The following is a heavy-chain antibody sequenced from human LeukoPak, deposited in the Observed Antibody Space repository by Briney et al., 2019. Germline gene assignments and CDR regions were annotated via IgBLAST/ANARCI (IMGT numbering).Heavy chain of an antibody. D-gene: IGHD5-24*01. Sequence: LAGGSLRLSCAASGFTFSSYGMHWVRQAPGKGLEWVAFIRYDGSNKYYADSVKGRFTISRDNSKNTLYLQMNSLRAEDTAVYYCARGRDGWGGAFDIWGQGTMVTVSS. CDR3: ARGRDGWGGAFDI. V-gene: IGHV3-30*02. CDR1: GFTFSSYG. CDR2: IRYDGSNK. J-gene: IGHJ3*02.